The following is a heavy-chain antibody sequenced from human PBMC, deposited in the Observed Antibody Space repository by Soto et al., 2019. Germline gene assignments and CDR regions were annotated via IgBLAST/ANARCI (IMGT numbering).Heavy chain of an antibody. V-gene: IGHV1-8*01. D-gene: IGHD3-9*01. CDR2: MNPNSGNT. Sequence: GASVKVSCKASGYTFTSYDINWVRQATGQGLEWMGWMNPNSGNTGYAQKFQGRVTMTRNTSISTAYMELSSLRSEDTAVYYCARGLELRYFDWFRNLYYYFYYGMDVWG. J-gene: IGHJ6*02. CDR1: GYTFTSYD. CDR3: ARGLELRYFDWFRNLYYYFYYGMDV.